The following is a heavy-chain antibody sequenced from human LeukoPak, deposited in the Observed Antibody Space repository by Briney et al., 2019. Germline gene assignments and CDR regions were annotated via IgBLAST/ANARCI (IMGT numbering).Heavy chain of an antibody. CDR2: ISGSSAST. J-gene: IGHJ6*03. V-gene: IGHV3-23*01. CDR3: ARLLRTTVPGTNDPYHYMDV. CDR1: GFTFSSYS. D-gene: IGHD6-19*01. Sequence: GGSLRLSCAASGFTFSSYSMTWVRQAPGKGLEWVSTISGSSASTYYADSVKGRFTISRDNSKNTLYMQMNSLRAEDTAVYYCARLLRTTVPGTNDPYHYMDVWGKGTTVTVSS.